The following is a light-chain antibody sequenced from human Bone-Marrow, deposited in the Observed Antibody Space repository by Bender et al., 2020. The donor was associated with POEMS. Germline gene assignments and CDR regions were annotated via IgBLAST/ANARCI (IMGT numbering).Light chain of an antibody. CDR1: SSDIGGYNY. Sequence: QSALTQPASVTGSPGQSITISCTGTSSDIGGYNYVSWYQQHPGKAPKLMIYDVSNRPSGISNRFSGSKSGNTASLTVSGLQAEDEADYYCSSYTTYVTQYVFGTGTKVTVL. J-gene: IGLJ1*01. V-gene: IGLV2-14*01. CDR2: DVS. CDR3: SSYTTYVTQYV.